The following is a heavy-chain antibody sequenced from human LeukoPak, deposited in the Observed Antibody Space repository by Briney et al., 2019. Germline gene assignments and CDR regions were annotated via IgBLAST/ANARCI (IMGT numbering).Heavy chain of an antibody. Sequence: GGSLRLSCAASGFTFSSYGMHWVRQAPGKGLEWVAVISYDGSNKYYADSVKGRFTISRDNSKNTLYLQMNSLGAEDTAVYYCAKDKAVAGTRYYFDYWGQGTLVTVSS. V-gene: IGHV3-30*18. CDR1: GFTFSSYG. D-gene: IGHD6-19*01. CDR3: AKDKAVAGTRYYFDY. CDR2: ISYDGSNK. J-gene: IGHJ4*02.